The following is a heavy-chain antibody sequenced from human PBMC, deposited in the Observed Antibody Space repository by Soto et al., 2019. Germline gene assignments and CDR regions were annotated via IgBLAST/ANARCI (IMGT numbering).Heavy chain of an antibody. CDR2: IYYSGST. Sequence: PSETLSLTCTVSGGSISSYYWSWIRQPPGKGLEWIGYIYYSGSTNYNPSLKSRVTISVDTSKNQFSLKLSSVTAADTAVYYCARSRGSYAPHYYYYGMDVWGQGTTVTVSS. D-gene: IGHD1-26*01. J-gene: IGHJ6*02. CDR3: ARSRGSYAPHYYYYGMDV. CDR1: GGSISSYY. V-gene: IGHV4-59*01.